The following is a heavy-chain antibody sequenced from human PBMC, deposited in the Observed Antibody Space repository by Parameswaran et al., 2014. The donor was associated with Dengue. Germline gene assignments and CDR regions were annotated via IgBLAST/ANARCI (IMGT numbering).Heavy chain of an antibody. V-gene: IGHV4-59*01. CDR3: ARVNKGLYDYVWGSYRDYLYYFDY. J-gene: IGHJ4*02. Sequence: VRQMPGKGLEWIGYIYYSGSTNYNPSLKSRVTISVDTSKNQFSLKLSSVTAADTAVYYCARVNKGLYDYVWGSYRDYLYYFDYWGQGTLVTVSS. CDR2: IYYSGST. D-gene: IGHD3-16*02.